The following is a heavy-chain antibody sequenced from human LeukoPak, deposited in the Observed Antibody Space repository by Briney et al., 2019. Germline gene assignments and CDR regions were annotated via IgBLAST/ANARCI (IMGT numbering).Heavy chain of an antibody. J-gene: IGHJ4*02. V-gene: IGHV3-7*01. Sequence: GGSLRLSCVASEFTFSTYWMNWVRQAPGKGLERVGTISPDGSDKYYVDSVKGRFTISRDNAKTSLYLQINSLRADDTALYFCARGIVVVVGASDHLDYWGQGTLITVSS. D-gene: IGHD2-15*01. CDR3: ARGIVVVVGASDHLDY. CDR2: ISPDGSDK. CDR1: EFTFSTYW.